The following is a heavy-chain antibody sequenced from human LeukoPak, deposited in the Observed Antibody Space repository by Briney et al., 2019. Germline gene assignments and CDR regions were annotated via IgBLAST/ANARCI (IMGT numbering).Heavy chain of an antibody. V-gene: IGHV4-39*01. J-gene: IGHJ5*02. Sequence: SETLSLTCTVSGGSIRSSSYYWGWIRQPPGKGLEWIGSIYYGGSTYYNPSLKSRVTISVDTSKNQFSLKLSSVTAADTAVYYCARHFWRATAFDPWGQGTLVTVSS. CDR2: IYYGGST. D-gene: IGHD3-3*01. CDR3: ARHFWRATAFDP. CDR1: GGSIRSSSYY.